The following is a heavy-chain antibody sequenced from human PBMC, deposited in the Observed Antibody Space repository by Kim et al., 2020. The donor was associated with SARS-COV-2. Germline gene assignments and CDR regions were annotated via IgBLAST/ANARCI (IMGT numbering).Heavy chain of an antibody. J-gene: IGHJ4*02. Sequence: GGSLRLSCAASGFTFSSYAMSWVRQAPGKGLEWVSVISGSGGSTYYADSVKGRFTISRDNSKNTLYLQMNSLRAEDTAVYYCAKDPHKGKAVSYSPFFDYWGQGTLVTVSS. V-gene: IGHV3-23*01. CDR3: AKDPHKGKAVSYSPFFDY. CDR2: ISGSGGST. D-gene: IGHD3-10*01. CDR1: GFTFSSYA.